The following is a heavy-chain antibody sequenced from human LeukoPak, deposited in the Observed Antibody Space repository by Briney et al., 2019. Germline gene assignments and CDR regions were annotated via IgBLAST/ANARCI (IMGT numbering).Heavy chain of an antibody. CDR2: IYI. Sequence: IYIYYADSVKGRFTISRDNAKNSLYLQMNSLRAEDTAVYYCAGAEIEYSSSSVGYYYMDVWGKGTTVTVSS. D-gene: IGHD6-6*01. J-gene: IGHJ6*03. CDR3: AGAEIEYSSSSVGYYYMDV. V-gene: IGHV3-21*01.